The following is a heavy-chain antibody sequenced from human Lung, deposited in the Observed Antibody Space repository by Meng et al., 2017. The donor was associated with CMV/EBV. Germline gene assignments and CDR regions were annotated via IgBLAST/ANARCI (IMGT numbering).Heavy chain of an antibody. J-gene: IGHJ4*02. D-gene: IGHD3-22*01. V-gene: IGHV3-21*01. CDR1: GFTYSRYS. CDR3: AKDSGAYYDSSGFHF. Sequence: SCAASGFTYSRYSMNWVRQAPGKGLEWVSSITSSSSYIYYADSVKGRFTTSRDNARNSLYLQMTSLRAEDTAVYYCAKDSGAYYDSSGFHFGGQGXLVTVSS. CDR2: ITSSSSYI.